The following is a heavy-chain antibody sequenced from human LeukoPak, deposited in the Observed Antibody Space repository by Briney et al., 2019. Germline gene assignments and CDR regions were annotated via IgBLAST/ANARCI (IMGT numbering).Heavy chain of an antibody. J-gene: IGHJ3*02. D-gene: IGHD6-13*01. CDR2: ISSSSSYI. CDR3: ARVRGAAAGYDAFDI. V-gene: IGHV3-21*01. CDR1: GFIVSYSY. Sequence: GGSLRLSCTASGFIVSYSYMSWVRQAPGKGLEWVSSISSSSSYIYYADSVKGRFTISRDNAKNSLYLQMNSLRAEDTAVYYCARVRGAAAGYDAFDIWGQGTMVTVSS.